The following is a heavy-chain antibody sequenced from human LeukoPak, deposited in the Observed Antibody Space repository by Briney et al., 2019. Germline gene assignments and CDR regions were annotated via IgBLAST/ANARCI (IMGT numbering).Heavy chain of an antibody. D-gene: IGHD2-15*01. CDR3: TRGCSGGRCYSGGWFDP. CDR1: GFTFSSYW. V-gene: IGHV3-74*01. CDR2: INSDGSST. J-gene: IGHJ5*02. Sequence: GGSLRLSCAASGFTFSSYWMHWVRQAPGKGLVWVSRINSDGSSTTYADSVKGRFTISRDNAKNTLYLQMNSLRVDDTAVYYCTRGCSGGRCYSGGWFDPWGQGTLVTVSS.